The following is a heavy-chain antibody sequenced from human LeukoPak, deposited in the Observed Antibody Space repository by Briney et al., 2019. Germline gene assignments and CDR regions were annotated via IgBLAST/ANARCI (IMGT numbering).Heavy chain of an antibody. CDR2: IHHSGST. J-gene: IGHJ4*02. D-gene: IGHD5-18*01. CDR3: ARSRGYNSADF. V-gene: IGHV4-4*02. CDR1: GDSISSSNW. Sequence: SETLSLTCAVSGDSISSSNWWSWVRQPPGKGLEWIGEIHHSGSTNYNPSLKSRVTMSVDKSQNHFSLKLSSVTAADTAVYYCARSRGYNSADFWGQGTLVTVSS.